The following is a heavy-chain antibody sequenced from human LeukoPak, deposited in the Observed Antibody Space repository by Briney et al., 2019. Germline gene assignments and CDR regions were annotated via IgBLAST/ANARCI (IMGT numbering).Heavy chain of an antibody. CDR3: ARGYCSSTICFQYFHH. CDR2: IYYSGST. V-gene: IGHV4-59*01. J-gene: IGHJ1*01. Sequence: SETLSLTCTVSSDSISSSCWSWIRQPPGKGLEWIGYIYYSGSTNYNPSLKSRVAISVDTSKNQFSLKLNSVTAADTAVYYCARGYCSSTICFQYFHHWGQGTLVTVFS. CDR1: SDSISSSC. D-gene: IGHD2-2*01.